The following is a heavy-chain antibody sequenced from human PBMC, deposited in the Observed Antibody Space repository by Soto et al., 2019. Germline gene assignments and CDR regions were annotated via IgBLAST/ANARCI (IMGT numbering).Heavy chain of an antibody. J-gene: IGHJ4*02. D-gene: IGHD1-26*01. V-gene: IGHV4-39*07. CDR3: ASSSGTYSFFDY. CDR1: GGSTSSSSYY. CDR2: IYYSGST. Sequence: SETLSLTCTISGGSTSSSSYYWGWIRQPPGKGLEWIGSIYYSGSTYYSPSLKSRVTVSVDTSKNQFSLKLRSVTAADTAFYYCASSSGTYSFFDYWGKGTLVTVSS.